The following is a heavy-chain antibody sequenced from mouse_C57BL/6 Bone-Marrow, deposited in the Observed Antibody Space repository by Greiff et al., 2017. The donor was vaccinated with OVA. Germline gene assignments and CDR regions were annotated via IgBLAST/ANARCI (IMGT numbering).Heavy chain of an antibody. D-gene: IGHD2-4*01. V-gene: IGHV3-6*01. CDR2: ISYDGSN. CDR3: AREGIYEYVLPFAD. Sequence: EVKLVESGPGLVKPSQSLSLTCSVTGYSITSGYYWNWIRQFPGNKLEWMGYISYDGSNNYNPSLKNRISITRDTSKNQFFLKLNSVTTEDTATYYCAREGIYEYVLPFADWGQGTLVTVSA. J-gene: IGHJ3*01. CDR1: GYSITSGYY.